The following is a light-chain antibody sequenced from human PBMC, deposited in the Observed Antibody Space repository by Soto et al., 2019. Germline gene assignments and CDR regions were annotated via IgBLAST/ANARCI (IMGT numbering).Light chain of an antibody. Sequence: ELVLTPSPATLSLSPGGRATLSCRASQSVSSKLAWYQQKPGQAPRLLIYDASTRATGIPVRFSGSGSGTEFSLTISSLQSEDFAVYYCQQYKNWPPWTFGPGTKVDI. V-gene: IGKV3-15*01. CDR2: DAS. CDR3: QQYKNWPPWT. J-gene: IGKJ1*01. CDR1: QSVSSK.